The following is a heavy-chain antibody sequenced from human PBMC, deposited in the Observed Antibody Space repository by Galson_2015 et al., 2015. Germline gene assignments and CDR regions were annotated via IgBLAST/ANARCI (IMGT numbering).Heavy chain of an antibody. CDR2: ISSSSSYI. CDR1: GFTFGSYS. D-gene: IGHD2-21*02. Sequence: SLRLSCAASGFTFGSYSMNWVRQAPGKGLEWVSSISSSSSYIYYADSVKGRFTISRDNAKNSLYLQMNSLRAEDTAVYYCASSWAYCGGDCYSGDYWGQGTLVTVSS. CDR3: ASSWAYCGGDCYSGDY. V-gene: IGHV3-21*01. J-gene: IGHJ4*02.